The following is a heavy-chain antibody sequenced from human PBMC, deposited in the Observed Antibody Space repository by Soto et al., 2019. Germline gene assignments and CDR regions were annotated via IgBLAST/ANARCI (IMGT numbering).Heavy chain of an antibody. CDR1: GFTFFTSA. CDR2: IVVGSGNT. Sequence: SVKVSCKASGFTFFTSAVQWVRQARGQGLEWIGWIVVGSGNTNYAQKFQERVTITRDMSTNTAYMELTSLRSEDTAVYYCAVDTYCGGDCYFDYWAQGIMVSVSS. D-gene: IGHD2-21*02. CDR3: AVDTYCGGDCYFDY. V-gene: IGHV1-58*01. J-gene: IGHJ4*02.